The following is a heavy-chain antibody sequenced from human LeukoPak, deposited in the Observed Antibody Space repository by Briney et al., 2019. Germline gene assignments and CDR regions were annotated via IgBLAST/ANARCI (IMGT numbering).Heavy chain of an antibody. V-gene: IGHV3-23*01. D-gene: IGHD3-9*01. CDR3: VKDHGWLLYS. CDR2: ISLDGATT. CDR1: GFTFSSYA. J-gene: IGHJ4*02. Sequence: GGSLRLSCAASGFTFSSYAMSWVRQAPGKGLEGVSGISLDGATTYYAGSVEGRFTISRDNSKDTLYLRMNSLRADDTAVYYCVKDHGWLLYSWGQGTLVTVSS.